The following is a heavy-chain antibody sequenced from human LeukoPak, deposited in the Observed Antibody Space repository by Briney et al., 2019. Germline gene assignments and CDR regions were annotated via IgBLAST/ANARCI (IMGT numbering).Heavy chain of an antibody. V-gene: IGHV4-38-2*02. CDR3: ARVKEEGSLPIDY. CDR1: GYSISNGYY. CDR2: IYYSGST. D-gene: IGHD3-10*01. Sequence: SETLSLTCTVSGYSISNGYYWGWIRQPPGKGLDWIGSIYYSGSTYYDPSLKSRVTISVDTSKNQFSLKLSSVTAADAAVYYCARVKEEGSLPIDYWGQGTLVTVSS. J-gene: IGHJ4*02.